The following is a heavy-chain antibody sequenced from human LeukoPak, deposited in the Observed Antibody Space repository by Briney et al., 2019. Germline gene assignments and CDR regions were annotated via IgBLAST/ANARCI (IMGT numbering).Heavy chain of an antibody. V-gene: IGHV4-38-2*02. Sequence: SETLSLTCTVSGYSISSGYYWGWIRQPPGKGLEWIGSIYHSGSTYYNPSLKSRVTISVDTSKNQFSLKLSSVTAADTAVYYCARDRPITMVRGVIAPFDYWGQGTLVTVSS. D-gene: IGHD3-10*01. CDR1: GYSISSGYY. J-gene: IGHJ4*02. CDR2: IYHSGST. CDR3: ARDRPITMVRGVIAPFDY.